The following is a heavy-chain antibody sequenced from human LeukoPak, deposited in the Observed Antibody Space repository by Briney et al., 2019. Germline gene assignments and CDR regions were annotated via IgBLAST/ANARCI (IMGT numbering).Heavy chain of an antibody. J-gene: IGHJ4*02. CDR2: INWNGGST. V-gene: IGHV3-20*04. Sequence: PGGSLRLSCAASGFTFDDYGMSWVRQTPGKGLEWVSGINWNGGSTGYTDSVKGRFTISRDNDKNSLYLQMNSLRAEDTALYYCARVGSEEGYYFDYWGQGTLVTVSS. CDR3: ARVGSEEGYYFDY. D-gene: IGHD2-15*01. CDR1: GFTFDDYG.